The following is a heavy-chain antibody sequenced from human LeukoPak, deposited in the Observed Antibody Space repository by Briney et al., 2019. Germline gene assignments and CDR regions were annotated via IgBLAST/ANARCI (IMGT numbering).Heavy chain of an antibody. J-gene: IGHJ6*02. V-gene: IGHV3-53*01. CDR1: GLIVSSSY. D-gene: IGHD3-16*02. Sequence: QTGGSLRLSCAASGLIVSSSYMSWVRQAPGQGLEWVSVTHTGGATYYADSVKGRFIISRDSSENTLYLQMNSLTAEDTAVYYCARDRPFGGVIDGMDVWGQGTTVTVSS. CDR2: THTGGAT. CDR3: ARDRPFGGVIDGMDV.